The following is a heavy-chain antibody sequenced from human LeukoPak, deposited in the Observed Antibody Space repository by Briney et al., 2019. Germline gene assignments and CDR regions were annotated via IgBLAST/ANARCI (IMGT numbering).Heavy chain of an antibody. CDR1: GGSISSSSYY. D-gene: IGHD2-15*01. CDR2: IYYSGST. CDR3: ARRRSGPDYFDY. V-gene: IGHV4-39*01. Sequence: PSETLSLTCTVSGGSISSSSYYWGWIRQPPGKGLELIGSIYYSGSTYYNPSLKSRVTISVDTSKNQFSLKLSSVTAADTAVYYYARRRSGPDYFDYWGQGSLVTVSS. J-gene: IGHJ4*02.